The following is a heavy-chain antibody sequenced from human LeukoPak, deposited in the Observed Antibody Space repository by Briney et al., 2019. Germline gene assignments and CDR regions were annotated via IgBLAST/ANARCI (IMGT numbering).Heavy chain of an antibody. CDR1: GDSISRYY. D-gene: IGHD3-10*01. J-gene: IGHJ5*02. V-gene: IGHV4-4*07. Sequence: SETLSLTCTVSGDSISRYYWSWIRQPAGKGLEWIGRIYNGGIITYNPSLKSRVTMSIDTSNNHFSLRLRVVTAADTAVYYCARDSGTTGEVKFDPWGQGALVTVSS. CDR3: ARDSGTTGEVKFDP. CDR2: IYNGGII.